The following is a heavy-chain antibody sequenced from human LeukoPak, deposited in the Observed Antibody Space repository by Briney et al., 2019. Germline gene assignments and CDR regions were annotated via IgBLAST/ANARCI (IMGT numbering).Heavy chain of an antibody. CDR1: GFTFSNYG. J-gene: IGHJ6*03. CDR3: AKEVFRQGYGGIMDV. CDR2: IRYDGINE. V-gene: IGHV3-30*02. D-gene: IGHD3-16*01. Sequence: GRSLRLSCAGSGFTFSNYGMHCIRQAPGKGLDWLAFIRYDGINEYYGDSVKGRFTISRDNSKDTLFLQMHSLRTEDTAVYYCAKEVFRQGYGGIMDVWGKGTTVTVSS.